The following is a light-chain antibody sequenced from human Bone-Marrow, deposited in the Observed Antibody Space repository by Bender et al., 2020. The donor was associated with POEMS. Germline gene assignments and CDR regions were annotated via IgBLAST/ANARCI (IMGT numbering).Light chain of an antibody. CDR2: DDT. J-gene: IGLJ2*01. Sequence: SSELTQSPSVSVSPGQTASITCSGDKLGDKYVCWYQQKPGQAPMLVVHDDTDRPSGIPERFSGSNSGNTATLTISGVEAGDEADYYCQVWDSIVVFGGGTKLTVL. CDR1: KLGDKY. CDR3: QVWDSIVV. V-gene: IGLV3-1*01.